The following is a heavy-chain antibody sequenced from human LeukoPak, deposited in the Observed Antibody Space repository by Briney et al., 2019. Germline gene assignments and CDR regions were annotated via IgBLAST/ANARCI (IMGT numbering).Heavy chain of an antibody. CDR3: ARASPEYCSGGSCYSYYYYMDV. CDR1: GYTFTSYD. Sequence: ASVKVSCKASGYTFTSYDINWVRQATGQGLEWMGWMNPNSGNTGYAQKFQGRVTMTRNTSISTAYMELSSLRSEDTDVYYCARASPEYCSGGSCYSYYYYMDVWGKGTTVTVSS. V-gene: IGHV1-8*01. CDR2: MNPNSGNT. D-gene: IGHD2-15*01. J-gene: IGHJ6*03.